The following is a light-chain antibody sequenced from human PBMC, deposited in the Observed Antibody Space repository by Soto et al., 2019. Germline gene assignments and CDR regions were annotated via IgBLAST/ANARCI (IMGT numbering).Light chain of an antibody. Sequence: EIVMTQSPATLSVSPGERATLSCRASQSVSSNLAWYQQKPGQAPRLLIYAASTRATGIPARFSGGGSGTEFTLTISSLQSEDFAVYYCHQYNNWPPWTFGQGTKVDIK. CDR1: QSVSSN. CDR3: HQYNNWPPWT. J-gene: IGKJ1*01. CDR2: AAS. V-gene: IGKV3-15*01.